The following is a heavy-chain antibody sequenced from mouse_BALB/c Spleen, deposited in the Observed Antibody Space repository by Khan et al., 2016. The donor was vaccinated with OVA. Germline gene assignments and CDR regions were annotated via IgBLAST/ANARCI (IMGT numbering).Heavy chain of an antibody. J-gene: IGHJ3*01. CDR3: ARVYDGYYWFAY. CDR2: ISYDGSN. Sequence: VQLKESGPGLVKPSQSLSLTCSVTGYSITSGYYWNWIRQFPGNKLEWMGYISYDGSNNYNPSLQNRISITRDTSKNQFFLKLNSVTTEDTATYYCARVYDGYYWFAYWGQGTLVTVSA. V-gene: IGHV3-6*02. CDR1: GYSITSGYY. D-gene: IGHD2-3*01.